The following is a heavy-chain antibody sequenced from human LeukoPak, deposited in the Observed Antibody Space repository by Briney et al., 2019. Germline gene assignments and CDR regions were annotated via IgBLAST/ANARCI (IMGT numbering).Heavy chain of an antibody. CDR3: AKPYCTGTSCYNYYYMDV. CDR2: ISGNGGST. D-gene: IGHD2-2*02. Sequence: GGSLRLSCAASGFTFSSYAMSWVRQAPGEGLEWVSAISGNGGSTYYADSVKGRFTISRDTRDNSKNTLYLQMNSLRAEDTAVYYCAKPYCTGTSCYNYYYMDVWGKGTTVTVSS. CDR1: GFTFSSYA. J-gene: IGHJ6*03. V-gene: IGHV3-23*01.